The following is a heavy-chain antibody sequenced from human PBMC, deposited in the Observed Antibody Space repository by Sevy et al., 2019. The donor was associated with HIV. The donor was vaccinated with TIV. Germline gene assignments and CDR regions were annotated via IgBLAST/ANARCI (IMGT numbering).Heavy chain of an antibody. V-gene: IGHV3-21*01. CDR3: ARDRRTLNYYGSSGYNYYFDY. D-gene: IGHD3-22*01. J-gene: IGHJ4*02. Sequence: GGSLRLSCAASGFTFSTYNMNWVRQAPGKGLEWVSSITDSSNYIYPADSVKGRFTISRENAKNSLYLQMNSLRAEDTAVYFCARDRRTLNYYGSSGYNYYFDYWGQGTLVTVSS. CDR1: GFTFSTYN. CDR2: ITDSSNYI.